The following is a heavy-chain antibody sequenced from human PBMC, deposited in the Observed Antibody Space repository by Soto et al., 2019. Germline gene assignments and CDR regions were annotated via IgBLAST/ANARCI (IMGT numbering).Heavy chain of an antibody. CDR3: ASSGSYRFDY. Sequence: EVQLVESGGGLVQPGGSLRLSCAASGFTFSRSNMNWVRQAPGKGLEWVAYITSSSSTIYYADSVKGRFTISRDNAKDSLYLQMNSLRDEDTAVYYCASSGSYRFDYRGQGTLVTVSS. D-gene: IGHD1-26*01. J-gene: IGHJ4*02. V-gene: IGHV3-48*02. CDR2: ITSSSSTI. CDR1: GFTFSRSN.